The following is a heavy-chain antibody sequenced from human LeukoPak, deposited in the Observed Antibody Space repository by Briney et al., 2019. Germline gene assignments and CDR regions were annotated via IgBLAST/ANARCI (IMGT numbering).Heavy chain of an antibody. CDR3: AKDLAPVYGDYGYFYYGMDV. J-gene: IGHJ6*02. V-gene: IGHV3-21*04. CDR2: ISSSSSYI. Sequence: TGGSLRLSCAASGFTFSSYSMNWVRQAPGKGLEWVSSISSSSSYIYYADSVKGRFTISRDNAKNSLYLQMNSLRAEDTAVYYCAKDLAPVYGDYGYFYYGMDVWGQGTTVTVSS. CDR1: GFTFSSYS. D-gene: IGHD4-17*01.